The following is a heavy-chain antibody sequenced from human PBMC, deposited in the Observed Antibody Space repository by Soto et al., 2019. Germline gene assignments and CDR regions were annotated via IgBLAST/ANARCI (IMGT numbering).Heavy chain of an antibody. V-gene: IGHV4-59*12. CDR1: GGSIISYY. CDR3: ARGQTTVTTFDY. Sequence: SETLSLTWTVAGGSIISYYLSWIRQPPGKGLEWIGYIYYSGSTNYNPSLKSRVTISVDRSKNQLSLKLTSVTAADTAVYYCARGQTTVTTFDYWGQGTLVTVSS. D-gene: IGHD4-17*01. J-gene: IGHJ4*02. CDR2: IYYSGST.